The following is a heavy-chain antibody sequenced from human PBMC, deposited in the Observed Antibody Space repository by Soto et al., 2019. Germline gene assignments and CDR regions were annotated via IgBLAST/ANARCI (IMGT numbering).Heavy chain of an antibody. CDR1: GYTFPSYG. J-gene: IGHJ4*02. CDR3: ARDRDWAKYYYDSSGYYYFDY. D-gene: IGHD3-22*01. V-gene: IGHV1-18*01. Sequence: ASVKVSCKASGYTFPSYGISWVRQAPGQGLEWMGWISAYNGNTNYAQKLQGRVTMTTDTSTSTAYMELRSLRSDDTAVYYCARDRDWAKYYYDSSGYYYFDYWGQGTLVTVSS. CDR2: ISAYNGNT.